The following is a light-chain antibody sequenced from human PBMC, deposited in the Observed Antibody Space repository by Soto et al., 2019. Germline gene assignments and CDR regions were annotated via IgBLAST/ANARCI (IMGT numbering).Light chain of an antibody. J-gene: IGKJ5*01. CDR2: GAS. Sequence: EIVMTQSPCTLSVSPGERATLSCRASQSVSINLAWYQQKPGQAPRLLIYGASTRATGIPARFSGSGSGTEFTLTISSLQSEDVAVYYCQTYNNGPLFGQGTRWRL. CDR3: QTYNNGPL. CDR1: QSVSIN. V-gene: IGKV3-15*01.